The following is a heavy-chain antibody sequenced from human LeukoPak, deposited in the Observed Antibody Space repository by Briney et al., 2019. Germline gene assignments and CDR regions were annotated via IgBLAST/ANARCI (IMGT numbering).Heavy chain of an antibody. Sequence: PSETLSPTCAVPGGSFSNYYWRWIRQPPGKGLEWIGEIKHSGSTNYNPTLKSRVTISGDTSKNHFSLKLSSVTAADTAVYYCARHFDNGDYKKTFDIWGQGTMVTVSS. CDR1: GGSFSNYY. CDR3: ARHFDNGDYKKTFDI. J-gene: IGHJ3*02. CDR2: IKHSGST. D-gene: IGHD4-17*01. V-gene: IGHV4-34*01.